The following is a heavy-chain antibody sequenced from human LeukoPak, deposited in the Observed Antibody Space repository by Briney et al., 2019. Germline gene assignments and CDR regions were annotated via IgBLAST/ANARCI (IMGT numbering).Heavy chain of an antibody. CDR3: AGGGPSTRDY. D-gene: IGHD1-1*01. CDR1: LYTLTSYD. CDR2: MNPNSDNT. V-gene: IGHV1-8*01. J-gene: IGHJ4*02. Sequence: GASVNVSRMPSLYTLTSYDNNWVRQATGPGLEWMGWMNPNSDNTHYAQKFQGRVTMTRNTSISTAYMELSSLRSEDSAVYCCAGGGPSTRDYWGRGTLVTVSS.